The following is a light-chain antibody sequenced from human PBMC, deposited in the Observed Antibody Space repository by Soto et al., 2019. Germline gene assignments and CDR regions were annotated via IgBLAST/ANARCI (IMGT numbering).Light chain of an antibody. CDR2: EGS. V-gene: IGLV2-23*01. J-gene: IGLJ3*02. CDR3: CSYAGSDTWV. Sequence: QSVLTQPASVSGSPGQSITISCTGTSSDVWSYNLVSWYQQHPGKAPKLMIYEGSKRPSGVSNRFSGAKSGNTASLTISGLQAEDEADYYCCSYAGSDTWVFGGGTKLTVL. CDR1: SSDVWSYNL.